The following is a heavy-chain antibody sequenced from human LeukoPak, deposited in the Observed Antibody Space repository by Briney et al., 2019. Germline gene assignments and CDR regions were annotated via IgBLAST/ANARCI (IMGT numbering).Heavy chain of an antibody. D-gene: IGHD3-3*02. CDR1: GYTFTGYG. CDR3: ARCILATCRYLPSFDF. CDR2: ITTYNGNT. Sequence: GASVKVSCKASGYTFTGYGISWVRQAPGQGLGWMGWITTYNGNTNFAQKVQGRVTMTTDTSTSTAYMELRSLRSDDTAVYYCARCILATCRYLPSFDFWGQGTLVTVSS. J-gene: IGHJ4*02. V-gene: IGHV1-18*01.